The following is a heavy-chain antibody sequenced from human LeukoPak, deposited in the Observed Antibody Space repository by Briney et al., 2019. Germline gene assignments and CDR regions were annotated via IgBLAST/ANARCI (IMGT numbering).Heavy chain of an antibody. CDR1: GFTFSHYG. D-gene: IGHD3-9*01. CDR2: IWHDGRHK. CDR3: ARDDILTGYTIDY. V-gene: IGHV3-33*01. Sequence: GRSLRLSCAVSGFTFSHYGMHCVRQAAGRGLEWVAVIWHDGRHKYYADSVKDRFTISRDDSKNTLYLQMNSLRAEDTAVYYCARDDILTGYTIDYWGQGTLVTVSS. J-gene: IGHJ4*02.